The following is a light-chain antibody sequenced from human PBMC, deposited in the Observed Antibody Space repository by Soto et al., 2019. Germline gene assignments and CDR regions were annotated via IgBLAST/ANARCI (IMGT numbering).Light chain of an antibody. CDR1: SGHSNYA. V-gene: IGLV4-69*01. CDR2: LNSDVSH. Sequence: QLVRTQSPSASASLGASVKLTCTLSSGHSNYAIAWHQQQSEKGPRYLMKLNSDVSHSKGDGIPDRFSGSSSGAERYLTISSLQSEDEADYYWQTWGSGIVVFGGGTKLTVL. J-gene: IGLJ2*01. CDR3: QTWGSGIVV.